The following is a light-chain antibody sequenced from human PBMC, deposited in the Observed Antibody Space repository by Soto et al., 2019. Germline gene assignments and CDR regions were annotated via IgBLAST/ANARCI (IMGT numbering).Light chain of an antibody. V-gene: IGKV3D-15*01. CDR3: QQYNNWPT. J-gene: IGKJ1*01. Sequence: EIELTKSPDTLYVSKGERATLSCRASQSIGSSLAWYQQKPGQAPRLLMYGSYHRATGIPARFSGIGSGTEFTLTISSLRSEDFAVYYCQQYNNWPTFGQGTKVDI. CDR2: GSY. CDR1: QSIGSS.